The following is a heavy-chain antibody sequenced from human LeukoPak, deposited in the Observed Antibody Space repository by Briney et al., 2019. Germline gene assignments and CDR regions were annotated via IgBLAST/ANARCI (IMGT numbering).Heavy chain of an antibody. Sequence: GGSLRLSCAASGFTFSSYSMNWVRQAPGKGLEWVAVISYDGGNKYYADSVKGRFTISRDNSKNTLYLQMNSLRAEDTAVYYCAKLWYPTNYDSSGYSSDYWGQGTLVTVSS. CDR3: AKLWYPTNYDSSGYSSDY. CDR1: GFTFSSYS. D-gene: IGHD3-22*01. CDR2: ISYDGGNK. V-gene: IGHV3-30*18. J-gene: IGHJ4*02.